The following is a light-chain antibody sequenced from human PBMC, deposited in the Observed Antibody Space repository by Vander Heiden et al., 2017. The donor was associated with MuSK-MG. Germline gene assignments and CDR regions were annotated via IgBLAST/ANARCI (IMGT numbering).Light chain of an antibody. J-gene: IGLJ1*01. Sequence: QSVLTQPPSASGTPGQRVTISCSGSSSNSGYEYVYWYHQLPGTAPKLLIYRNNQRPSGVPDRFSGSKSGTSASLAISGLRSEDEADYYCAACDDSLSGYVFGTGTKVTVL. CDR3: AACDDSLSGYV. CDR2: RNN. V-gene: IGLV1-47*01. CDR1: SSNSGYEY.